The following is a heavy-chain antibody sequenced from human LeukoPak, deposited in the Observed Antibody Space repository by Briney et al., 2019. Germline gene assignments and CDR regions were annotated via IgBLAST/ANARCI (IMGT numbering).Heavy chain of an antibody. Sequence: PSETLSLTCAVYGGSFSGYYWSWIRQPPGKGLEWIGEINHSGSTNYNPSLKSRVTISVDTSKNQFSLKLSSVTAADTAVYYCARGRGMKGRRGDAFDIWGQGTMVTVSS. CDR3: ARGRGMKGRRGDAFDI. D-gene: IGHD1-14*01. V-gene: IGHV4-34*01. J-gene: IGHJ3*02. CDR2: INHSGST. CDR1: GGSFSGYY.